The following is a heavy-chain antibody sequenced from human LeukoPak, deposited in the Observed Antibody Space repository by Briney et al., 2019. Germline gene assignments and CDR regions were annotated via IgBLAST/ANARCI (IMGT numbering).Heavy chain of an antibody. CDR1: GYTFTSYG. CDR3: ARISDYYYMDV. Sequence: ASVKVSCKASGYTFTSYGISWVRQAPGQGLEWMGWISAYNGNTNYAQKFQGRVTMTRNTSISTAYMELSSLRSEDTAVYYCARISDYYYMDVWGKGTTVTISS. CDR2: ISAYNGNT. J-gene: IGHJ6*03. V-gene: IGHV1-18*01.